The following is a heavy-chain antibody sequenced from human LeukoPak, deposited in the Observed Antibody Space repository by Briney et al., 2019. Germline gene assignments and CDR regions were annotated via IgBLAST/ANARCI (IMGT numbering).Heavy chain of an antibody. V-gene: IGHV4-30-4*01. CDR2: IYYSGST. J-gene: IGHJ4*02. CDR3: AREIKTTLTPYFDY. Sequence: SQTLSLTCTVSGGSISSGDYYWSWIRQPPGKGLEWIGYIYYSGSTYYNPSLKRRVTISVDTSKNQFSLKLSSVTAADTAVYYCAREIKTTLTPYFDYWGQGTLVTVSS. CDR1: GGSISSGDYY. D-gene: IGHD4-17*01.